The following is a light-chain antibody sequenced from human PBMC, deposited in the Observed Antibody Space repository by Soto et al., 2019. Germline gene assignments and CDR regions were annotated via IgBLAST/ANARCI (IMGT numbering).Light chain of an antibody. Sequence: QSALTQPPSVSGSPGQSITISCTGTSSDVGTYNYVSWYQHHPGKAPKLIIYEVSNRPSGVSNRFSGSKSGSTASLTISGLQAEDEADYHCTSYTRDTALVFGTGTKVTVL. CDR1: SSDVGTYNY. CDR2: EVS. J-gene: IGLJ1*01. V-gene: IGLV2-14*01. CDR3: TSYTRDTALV.